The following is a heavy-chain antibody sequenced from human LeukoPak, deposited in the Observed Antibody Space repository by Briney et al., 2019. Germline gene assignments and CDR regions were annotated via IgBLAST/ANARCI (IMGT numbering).Heavy chain of an antibody. J-gene: IGHJ4*02. CDR2: INHSGST. V-gene: IGHV4-34*01. CDR1: GGSFSGCY. D-gene: IGHD3-9*01. Sequence: SETLSLTCAVYGGSFSGCYWSWIRQPPGKGLEWMGEINHSGSTNYNPSLKSRGTISVDTSKNQFSLKLSSVPAADTAVYYCARGLPYYDILTGYFTPHKYYFDYWGQGTLVTVSS. CDR3: ARGLPYYDILTGYFTPHKYYFDY.